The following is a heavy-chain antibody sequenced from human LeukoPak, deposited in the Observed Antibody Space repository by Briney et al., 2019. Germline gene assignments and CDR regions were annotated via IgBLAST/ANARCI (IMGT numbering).Heavy chain of an antibody. CDR1: VYTFTIYG. J-gene: IGHJ4*02. Sequence: ASVNVSCKSSVYTFTIYGISCVRQAPGQGREWMGWNSAYNGNTNYTQKLQGRVTMTTETSTSPAYMELRSLSSDDTAVYYCARGYGSGSYYQFDYWGQGTLVTVSS. CDR3: ARGYGSGSYYQFDY. D-gene: IGHD3-10*01. V-gene: IGHV1-18*01. CDR2: NSAYNGNT.